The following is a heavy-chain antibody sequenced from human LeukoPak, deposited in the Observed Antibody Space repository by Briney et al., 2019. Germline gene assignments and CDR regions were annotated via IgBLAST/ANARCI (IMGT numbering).Heavy chain of an antibody. CDR3: VKDRVWFGELLNPLFDN. D-gene: IGHD3-10*01. Sequence: GGSLRLSCAASGFTFDDYAMHWVRQAPGKGLEWVSGISWNSGRIGYADSVKGRFTISRDNAKNSLYLQMNSLRAEDTALYYCVKDRVWFGELLNPLFDNWGQGTRVTVSS. CDR1: GFTFDDYA. J-gene: IGHJ4*02. CDR2: ISWNSGRI. V-gene: IGHV3-9*01.